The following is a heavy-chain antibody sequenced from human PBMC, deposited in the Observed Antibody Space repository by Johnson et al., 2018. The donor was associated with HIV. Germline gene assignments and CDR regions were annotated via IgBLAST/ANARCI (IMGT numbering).Heavy chain of an antibody. Sequence: QLVESGGGVVQPGRSLRLSCAASGFTFSSYAMHWVRQAPGKGLEWVAVISYDGSNKYYADSVKGRFTISRDNSKNTLYLQMNSLRAEDTAVYYCARDLSEGELGHAFDIWGQGTMVTVSS. V-gene: IGHV3-30*04. J-gene: IGHJ3*02. CDR3: ARDLSEGELGHAFDI. CDR1: GFTFSSYA. D-gene: IGHD1-26*01. CDR2: ISYDGSNK.